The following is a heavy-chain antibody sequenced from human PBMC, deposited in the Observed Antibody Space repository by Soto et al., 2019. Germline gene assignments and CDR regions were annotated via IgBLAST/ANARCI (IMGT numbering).Heavy chain of an antibody. J-gene: IGHJ4*02. D-gene: IGHD3-22*01. CDR3: ARCGNYYPYYFDS. CDR2: IKQDGGEK. CDR1: GFTFSSYW. Sequence: PGGSLRLSCAASGFTFSSYWMYWVLQAPGKGLEWVANIKQDGGEKYYVDSVKGRFTISRDNAKNSLYLQMHSLRAEDTAVYYCARCGNYYPYYFDSWGQGTLVTVSS. V-gene: IGHV3-7*03.